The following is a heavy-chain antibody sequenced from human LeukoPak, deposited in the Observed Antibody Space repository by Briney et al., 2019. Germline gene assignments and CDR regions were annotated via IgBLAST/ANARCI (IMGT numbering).Heavy chain of an antibody. D-gene: IGHD2-15*01. CDR2: IWYDGSNK. CDR3: AREGTTPSDY. J-gene: IGHJ4*02. Sequence: GGSLRLSCAASGFTFSSYGMHWVRQAPGKGLEWVGVIWYDGSNKYYADSVKGRFTISRDNSKNTLYLQMNSLRAEDTAVYYCAREGTTPSDYWGQGTLVTVSS. V-gene: IGHV3-33*01. CDR1: GFTFSSYG.